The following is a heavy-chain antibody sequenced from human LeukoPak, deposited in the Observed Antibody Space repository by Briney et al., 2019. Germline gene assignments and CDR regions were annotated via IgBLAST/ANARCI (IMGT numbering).Heavy chain of an antibody. CDR3: AELGITMIGGV. Sequence: GGSLRLSCAASGFTFSRYWMSWVRQAPGKGLEWVANIKQDGSEKYYVDSVKGRFTISRDNAKNSLYLQMNSLRAEDTAVYYCAELGITMIGGVWGKGTTVTTSS. D-gene: IGHD3-10*02. CDR1: GFTFSRYW. J-gene: IGHJ6*04. CDR2: IKQDGSEK. V-gene: IGHV3-7*01.